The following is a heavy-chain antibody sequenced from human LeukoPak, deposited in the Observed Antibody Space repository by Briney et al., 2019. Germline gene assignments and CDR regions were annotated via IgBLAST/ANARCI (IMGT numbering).Heavy chain of an antibody. CDR1: GFTFSSYS. J-gene: IGHJ6*02. Sequence: PGGSLRLSCAASGFTFSSYSMNWVRQAPGKGLEWVSYISSSSSTIYYADSVKGRFTISRDNAKNSLYLQMNSLRAEDTAVYYCAKGRGYHYYYYGMDVWGQGTTVTVSS. D-gene: IGHD5-12*01. CDR2: ISSSSSTI. V-gene: IGHV3-48*01. CDR3: AKGRGYHYYYYGMDV.